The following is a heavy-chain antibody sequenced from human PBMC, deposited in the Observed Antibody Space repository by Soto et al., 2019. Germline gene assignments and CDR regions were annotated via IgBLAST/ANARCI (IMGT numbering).Heavy chain of an antibody. D-gene: IGHD6-13*01. V-gene: IGHV1-46*01. CDR3: ARALTMYSRFDY. J-gene: IGHJ4*02. Sequence: ASVKVSCKASGYTFTNYYIHWVRPAPGQGLEWMGVINPSGGSTSYAQKFQGRITMTRDTSTSTVDMEVSSLRFEDKAVYYGARALTMYSRFDYWGQGTLVTVSS. CDR2: INPSGGST. CDR1: GYTFTNYY.